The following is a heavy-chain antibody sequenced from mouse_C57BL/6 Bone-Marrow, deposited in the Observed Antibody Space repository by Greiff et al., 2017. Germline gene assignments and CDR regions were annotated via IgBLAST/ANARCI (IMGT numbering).Heavy chain of an antibody. J-gene: IGHJ2*01. CDR1: GFTIKNTY. V-gene: IGHV14-3*01. CDR2: IDPASGNT. Sequence: EVQLQQSVAELVRPGASVKLSCTASGFTIKNTYMHWVKQRPEQGLEWIGRIDPASGNTKYAHKFPGKATITADTSSNTVYLQLSSLTSEDTAIYYCARERGYFTCPYLDYWGQGTTLTVSS. CDR3: ARERGYFTCPYLDY. D-gene: IGHD2-3*01.